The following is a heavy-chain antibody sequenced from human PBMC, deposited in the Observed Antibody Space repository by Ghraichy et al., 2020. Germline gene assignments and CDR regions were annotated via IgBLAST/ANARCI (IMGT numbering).Heavy chain of an antibody. CDR3: ARDYGYYPHSYFHH. D-gene: IGHD4-17*01. V-gene: IGHV4-38-2*01. J-gene: IGHJ1*01. CDR1: GSSISSAYY. CDR2: IYHDGST. Sequence: SETLSLTCAVSGSSISSAYYWGWIRQPPGKGLEWIGNIYHDGSTYYNPSLKSRVTISVDTSKNQFSLRLSSVTAADTAVYYCARDYGYYPHSYFHHWGQGTLVTVSS.